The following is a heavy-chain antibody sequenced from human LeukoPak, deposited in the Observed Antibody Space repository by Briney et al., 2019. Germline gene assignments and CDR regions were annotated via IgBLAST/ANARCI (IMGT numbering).Heavy chain of an antibody. D-gene: IGHD3-9*01. Sequence: ASVKVSCKASGHTFTSYYMHWVRQAPGQGLEWMGIINPSGGSTSYAQKFQGRVTMTRDMSTSTVYMELSSLRSEDTAVYYCAKTIFRDYYYYTDVWGKGTTVTVSS. CDR3: AKTIFRDYYYYTDV. V-gene: IGHV1-46*01. J-gene: IGHJ6*03. CDR2: INPSGGST. CDR1: GHTFTSYY.